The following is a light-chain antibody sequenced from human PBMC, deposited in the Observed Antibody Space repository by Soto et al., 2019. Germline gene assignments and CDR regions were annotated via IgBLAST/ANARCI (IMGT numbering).Light chain of an antibody. Sequence: DIVMTQSPLSLPVTPGEPASISCRSSQSLLHNNGYNHWDWYLQKPGQSPQLLIYWCSNRASGVPVRFSGSRSGTDLTLKISTVEAVDFWVYCCMQALQSPPTFGQGTKLEIK. CDR2: WCS. CDR3: MQALQSPPT. CDR1: QSLLHNNGYNH. J-gene: IGKJ2*01. V-gene: IGKV2-28*01.